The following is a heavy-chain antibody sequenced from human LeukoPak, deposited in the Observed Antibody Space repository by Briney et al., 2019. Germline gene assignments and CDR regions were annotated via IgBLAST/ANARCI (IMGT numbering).Heavy chain of an antibody. CDR3: ARVFSLYGSGSYYLDY. CDR2: ISGSGGST. V-gene: IGHV3-23*01. D-gene: IGHD3-10*01. CDR1: GFTFSSYA. J-gene: IGHJ4*02. Sequence: PGGSLRLSCAASGFTFSSYAMSWVRQAPGKGLEWVSAISGSGGSTYYADSVKGRFTISRDNSKNTLYLQMNSLRAEDTAVYYCARVFSLYGSGSYYLDYWGQGTLVTVSS.